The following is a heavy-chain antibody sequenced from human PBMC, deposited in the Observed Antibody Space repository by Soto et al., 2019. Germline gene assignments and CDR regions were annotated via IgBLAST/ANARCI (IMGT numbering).Heavy chain of an antibody. CDR3: ARETSTGNYYMDV. D-gene: IGHD2-2*01. CDR2: ISTSSSNI. V-gene: IGHV3-48*01. CDR1: GFSFSYYG. Sequence: EVQLVESGGGLVQPGGSLRLSCAASGFSFSYYGMNWVRQAPGKGLEWVSYISTSSSNIYNADSVKGRFTISRDNAKNSLSLQMNSLRAADTAVYYCARETSTGNYYMDVWGKGTTVTVSS. J-gene: IGHJ6*03.